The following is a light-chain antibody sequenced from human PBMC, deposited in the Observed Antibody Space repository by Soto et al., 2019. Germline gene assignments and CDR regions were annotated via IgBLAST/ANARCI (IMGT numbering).Light chain of an antibody. CDR1: SSDVGSYNL. CDR2: EVS. J-gene: IGLJ2*01. CDR3: CSYAGSSTVV. Sequence: QSALTQPASVSGSPGQSITIPCTGTSSDVGSYNLVSWYQQHPGKAPKLMIYEVSKRPSGVSNRFSGSKSGNMASLTISGLQAEDEADYYCCSYAGSSTVVFGGGTKVTVL. V-gene: IGLV2-23*02.